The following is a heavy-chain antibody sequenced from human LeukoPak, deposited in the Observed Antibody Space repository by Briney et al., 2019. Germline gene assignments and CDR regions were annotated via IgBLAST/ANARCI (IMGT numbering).Heavy chain of an antibody. V-gene: IGHV3-23*01. CDR1: GFTFSSYA. J-gene: IGHJ4*02. CDR2: IIGNGGST. D-gene: IGHD3-3*02. CDR3: AKSAIFGAYSFDH. Sequence: GGSLRLSCAASGFTFSSYAMSWVRQAPGKGLEGVSAIIGNGGSTYYADAVESRFTIPRDNSKNTLYLKMNSVRAEDTAVYYCAKSAIFGAYSFDHWGQGTLVPVSS.